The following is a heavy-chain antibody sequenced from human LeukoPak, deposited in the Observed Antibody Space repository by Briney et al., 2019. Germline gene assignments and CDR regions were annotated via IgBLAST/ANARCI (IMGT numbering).Heavy chain of an antibody. CDR1: GFTFSSYS. Sequence: GGSLRLSCAASGFTFSSYSMNWVRQAPGKGLEWGSSISSSSSYIYYADSVKGRFTISRDNAKNSLYLQMNSLRAEDTAVYYCARDSVLRYFDWLSPTPFYGMDVWGQGTTVTVSS. D-gene: IGHD3-9*01. J-gene: IGHJ6*02. CDR2: ISSSSSYI. V-gene: IGHV3-21*01. CDR3: ARDSVLRYFDWLSPTPFYGMDV.